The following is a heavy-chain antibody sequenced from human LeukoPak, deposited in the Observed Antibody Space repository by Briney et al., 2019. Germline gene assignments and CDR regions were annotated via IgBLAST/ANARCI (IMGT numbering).Heavy chain of an antibody. CDR1: GFTFSSDE. CDR3: ARGYDSWDS. D-gene: IGHD3-16*01. J-gene: IGHJ4*02. V-gene: IGHV3-48*03. Sequence: PRGSLRLSCAASGFTFSSDEMNWVRQAPGKGLQWISYINTDGATIYYADSVKGRFTISRDNAKNSLYLQMNSLRAEDTAVYYCARGYDSWDSWGQGTLVTVSS. CDR2: INTDGATI.